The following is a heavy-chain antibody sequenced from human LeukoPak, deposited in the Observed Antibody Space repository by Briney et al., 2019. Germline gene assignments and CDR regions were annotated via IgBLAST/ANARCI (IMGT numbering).Heavy chain of an antibody. CDR2: TYYRSKWYN. V-gene: IGHV6-1*01. CDR1: GDSVSSNSVA. CDR3: ARGIAVTGFTT. Sequence: ASQTLSLTCALSGDSVSSNSVAWNWIRQSPSRGPEWLGRTYYRSKWYNDYAVSVKSRITINPDTSKNQFSLQLNSVTPEDTAVYYCARGIAVTGFTTWGQGTLVTVSS. D-gene: IGHD6-13*01. J-gene: IGHJ5*02.